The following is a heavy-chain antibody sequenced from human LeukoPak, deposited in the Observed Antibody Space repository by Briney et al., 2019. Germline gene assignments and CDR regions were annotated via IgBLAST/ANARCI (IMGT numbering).Heavy chain of an antibody. Sequence: PGRSLRLSCAASGFTFSSYGMHWVRQAPGKGPEWVAVIWYDGSNKYYADSVKGRFTISRDNSKNTLYLQMNSLRAEDTAVYYCARDRRYSSGWYYFDYWGQGTLVTVSS. CDR1: GFTFSSYG. D-gene: IGHD6-19*01. V-gene: IGHV3-33*01. CDR3: ARDRRYSSGWYYFDY. CDR2: IWYDGSNK. J-gene: IGHJ4*02.